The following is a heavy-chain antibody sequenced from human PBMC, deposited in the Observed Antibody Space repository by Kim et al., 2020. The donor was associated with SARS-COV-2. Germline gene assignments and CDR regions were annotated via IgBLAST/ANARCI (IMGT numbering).Heavy chain of an antibody. J-gene: IGHJ4*02. CDR3: TRENSGPDY. Sequence: GGSLRLSCAASGFTFSNYWMHWFRRPPGKGLMWVSRININGTTTYADSVKGRFTISRDNAKNTLYLQMNSLRAEDTAVYYCTRENSGPDYWGRGTLVTVS. CDR1: GFTFSNYW. D-gene: IGHD1-26*01. V-gene: IGHV3-74*03. CDR2: ININGTTT.